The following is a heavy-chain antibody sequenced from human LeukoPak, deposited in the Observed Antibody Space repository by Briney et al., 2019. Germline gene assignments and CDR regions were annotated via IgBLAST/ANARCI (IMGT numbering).Heavy chain of an antibody. CDR1: GFPFSAYD. V-gene: IGHV3-13*01. Sequence: GGSLRLSCATSGFPFSAYDMHWVRQAPGKGLEWVSAFGSAGDTYYPGAVKGRFTISRDYDTDSLYLQMNSLRAGDTAVYFCVRGALPGDNWYFDLWGRGTLVTVSS. J-gene: IGHJ2*01. CDR2: FGSAGDT. CDR3: VRGALPGDNWYFDL.